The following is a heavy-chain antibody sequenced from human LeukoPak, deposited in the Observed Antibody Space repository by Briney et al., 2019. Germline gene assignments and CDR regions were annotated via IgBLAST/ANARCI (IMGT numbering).Heavy chain of an antibody. CDR2: IYSGGST. D-gene: IGHD3-22*01. CDR3: AREYYGNSGGEDAFDI. Sequence: PGGSLRLSCAASGFTVSSNYMNWVRQAPGKGLEWVSVIYSGGSTFYADSVEGRFTISRDNSNNTLYLQMNSLRAEDTAMYYCAREYYGNSGGEDAFDIWGPGTMVTVSS. V-gene: IGHV3-53*01. J-gene: IGHJ3*02. CDR1: GFTVSSNY.